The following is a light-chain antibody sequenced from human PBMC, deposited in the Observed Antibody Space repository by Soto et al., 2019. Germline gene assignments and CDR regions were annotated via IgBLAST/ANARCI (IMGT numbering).Light chain of an antibody. J-gene: IGKJ2*01. CDR1: QSISGW. Sequence: DIQMTQSPSTLSASVGDRVTITCRASQSISGWLAWYQQKPGEAPKILIYAASTLQSGVPSRFSGRGSGPDFSLTISSLQPEDFATYYCQQTFSAPVTFGQGTRLEIK. CDR2: AAS. CDR3: QQTFSAPVT. V-gene: IGKV1-39*01.